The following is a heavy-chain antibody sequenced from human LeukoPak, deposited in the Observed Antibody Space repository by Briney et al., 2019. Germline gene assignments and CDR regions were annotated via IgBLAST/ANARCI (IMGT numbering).Heavy chain of an antibody. CDR2: IYHSGST. CDR3: ARRIVATMRGWFDP. J-gene: IGHJ5*02. Sequence: SETLSLTCGVSGGAITNYYWNWIRQPAGKGLEWIGSIYHSGSTYYNPSLKSRVTISVDTSKNQFSLKLSSVTAADTAVYYCARRIVATMRGWFDPWGQGTLVTVSS. CDR1: GGAITNYY. V-gene: IGHV4-4*07. D-gene: IGHD5-12*01.